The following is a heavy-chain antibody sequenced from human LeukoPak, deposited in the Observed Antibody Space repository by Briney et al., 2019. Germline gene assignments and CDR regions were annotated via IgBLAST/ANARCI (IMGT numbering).Heavy chain of an antibody. CDR3: ARGRLRIAAAAPNGFDP. D-gene: IGHD6-13*01. J-gene: IGHJ5*02. CDR2: INHSGST. CDR1: GGSFSGYY. V-gene: IGHV4-34*01. Sequence: SETLSLTCAVYGGSFSGYYWSWIRQPPGKGLEWIGEINHSGSTNYNPSLKSRVTISVDTSKNQFSLKLSSVTAADTAVYYCARGRLRIAAAAPNGFDPWGQGTLVTVSS.